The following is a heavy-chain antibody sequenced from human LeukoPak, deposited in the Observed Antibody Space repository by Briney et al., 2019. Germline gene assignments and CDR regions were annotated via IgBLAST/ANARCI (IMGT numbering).Heavy chain of an antibody. CDR3: AKQGGARQDYYMDV. CDR1: GGSFSSYT. CDR2: IIPIFGTA. Sequence: SVKVSCKASGGSFSSYTISWVRQAPGQGLEWMGRIIPIFGTANYAQNFQGRVTITADISSDTAYMELSSLTSEDTAVYFCAKQGGARQDYYMDVWGNGTTVTVSS. D-gene: IGHD1-26*01. J-gene: IGHJ6*03. V-gene: IGHV1-69*08.